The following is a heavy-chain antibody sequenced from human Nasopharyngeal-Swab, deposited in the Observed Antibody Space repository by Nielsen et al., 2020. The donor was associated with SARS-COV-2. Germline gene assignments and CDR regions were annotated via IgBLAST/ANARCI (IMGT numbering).Heavy chain of an antibody. CDR1: GFTFSNAW. J-gene: IGHJ2*01. Sequence: GESLKISCAASGFTFSNAWLSWVRQAPGKGLEWVGRIKSKTDGGTTDYAAPVKGRFTISRDDSKNTLYLRMNSLKTEDTAVYYCTTENGGDYGDYVGYFDPWGRGTQVTVSS. V-gene: IGHV3-15*01. CDR2: IKSKTDGGTT. CDR3: TTENGGDYGDYVGYFDP. D-gene: IGHD4-17*01.